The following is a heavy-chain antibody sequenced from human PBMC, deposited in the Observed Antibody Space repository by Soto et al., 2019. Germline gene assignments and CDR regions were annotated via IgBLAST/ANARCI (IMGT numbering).Heavy chain of an antibody. CDR3: TKDRYLDHDSRGYLFDN. V-gene: IGHV3-23*01. J-gene: IGHJ4*02. D-gene: IGHD3-22*01. CDR1: GFTFNIYA. Sequence: EVQLLESGGDLIQPGGALRLSCAASGFTFNIYAMTWVRQAPGKGLEWVSAISRYGDITYYADSVEGRFSSSRDNSKNTLYLQMNRLRAEDTAVYYCTKDRYLDHDSRGYLFDNWGQGTLVTVSS. CDR2: ISRYGDIT.